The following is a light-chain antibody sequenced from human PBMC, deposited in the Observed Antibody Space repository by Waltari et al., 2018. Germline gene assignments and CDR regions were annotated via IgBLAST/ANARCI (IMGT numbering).Light chain of an antibody. CDR3: SSYTSSSTLV. J-gene: IGLJ2*01. V-gene: IGLV2-14*01. Sequence: QSALTQPASVSGSPGQSITISCTGTSSDVGGYNYVSWYQQHPGKAPKLMIYEVSNRPSGVVNSLSGSKSGNTASLTILWRQAEDEADYYCSSYTSSSTLVCGGGTKLSVL. CDR1: SSDVGGYNY. CDR2: EVS.